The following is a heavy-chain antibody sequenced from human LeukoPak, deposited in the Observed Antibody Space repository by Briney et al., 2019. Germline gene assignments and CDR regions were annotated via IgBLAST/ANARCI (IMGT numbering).Heavy chain of an antibody. CDR1: GGSISSSSYY. CDR2: IYYSGST. D-gene: IGHD6-19*01. Sequence: PSETLSLTCTVSGGSISSSSYYWGWIHQPPGKGLEWIGSIYYSGSTYYNPSLKSRVTISVDTSKNQFSLKLSSVTAADTAVYYCARHSPRYSSGWYGDYFDYWGQGTLVTVSS. CDR3: ARHSPRYSSGWYGDYFDY. V-gene: IGHV4-39*01. J-gene: IGHJ4*02.